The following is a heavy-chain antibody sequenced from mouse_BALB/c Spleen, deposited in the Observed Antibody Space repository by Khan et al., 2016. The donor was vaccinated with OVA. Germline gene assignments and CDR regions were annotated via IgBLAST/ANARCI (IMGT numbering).Heavy chain of an antibody. CDR1: GFTFSSYG. CDR2: ISGDSSTI. Sequence: EVQLVESGGGLVQPGGSRKLSCAASGFTFSSYGMHWVSQDPEKGLEWVAYISGDSSTIYYAETVKGRFTISRDKSKNTLFLQMNSLMSEDTAMYYCAKSYYDWYYFAYWGPGTTVTVSS. CDR3: AKSYYDWYYFAY. J-gene: IGHJ2*01. V-gene: IGHV5-17*02. D-gene: IGHD1-1*01.